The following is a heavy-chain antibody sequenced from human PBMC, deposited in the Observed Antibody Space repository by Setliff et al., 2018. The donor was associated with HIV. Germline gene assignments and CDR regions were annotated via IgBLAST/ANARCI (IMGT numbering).Heavy chain of an antibody. CDR2: IYTSGST. CDR1: GGSISSYY. V-gene: IGHV4-4*08. D-gene: IGHD6-6*01. J-gene: IGHJ4*02. CDR3: ARGYSSSSFIL. Sequence: SETLSLTCTVSGGSISSYYWSWIRQPPGKGLEWIGYIYTSGSTNYNPSLKSRVTISVDTSKNQFSLKLSSVTAVDTAVYYCARGYSSSSFILWGQGTLVTVSS.